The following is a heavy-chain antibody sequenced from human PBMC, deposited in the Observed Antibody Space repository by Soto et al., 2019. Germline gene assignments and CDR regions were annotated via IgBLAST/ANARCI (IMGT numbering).Heavy chain of an antibody. J-gene: IGHJ4*02. CDR3: ARDPVQWLVRNYFDY. Sequence: PGGSLRLSCAASGFTFSSYGMHWVRQAPGKGLEWVAVIWYDGSNKYYADSVKGRFTISRDNSKNTLYLQMNSLRAEDTAVYYCARDPVQWLVRNYFDYWGQGTLVTVSS. D-gene: IGHD6-19*01. CDR2: IWYDGSNK. CDR1: GFTFSSYG. V-gene: IGHV3-33*01.